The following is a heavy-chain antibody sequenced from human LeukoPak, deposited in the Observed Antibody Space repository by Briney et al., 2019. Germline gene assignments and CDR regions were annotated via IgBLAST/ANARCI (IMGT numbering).Heavy chain of an antibody. Sequence: SVKVPCKASGGTFSSYAISWVRQAPGQGLEWMGGIIPIFGTANYAQKFQGRVTITADESTSTAYMELSSLRSEDTAVYYCARARGSAVALFDYWGQGTLVTVSS. V-gene: IGHV1-69*13. CDR2: IIPIFGTA. J-gene: IGHJ4*02. D-gene: IGHD6-19*01. CDR1: GGTFSSYA. CDR3: ARARGSAVALFDY.